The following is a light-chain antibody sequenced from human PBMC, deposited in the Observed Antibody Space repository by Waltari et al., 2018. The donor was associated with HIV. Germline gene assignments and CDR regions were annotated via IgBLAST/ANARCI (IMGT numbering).Light chain of an antibody. CDR1: QSVSSN. J-gene: IGKJ5*01. CDR3: QQYNNWPPA. Sequence: EIVMTQSPATLSVSPGERATLSCRASQSVSSNLAWYQQKPGQAPRLLISGASTRATGIPARFSGRGSGTEFTLTISSLQSEDFAVYDCQQYNNWPPAFGQGTRLEI. CDR2: GAS. V-gene: IGKV3-15*01.